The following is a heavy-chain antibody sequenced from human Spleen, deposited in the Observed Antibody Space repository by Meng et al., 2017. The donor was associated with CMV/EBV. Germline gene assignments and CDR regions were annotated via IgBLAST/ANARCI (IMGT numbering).Heavy chain of an antibody. CDR1: EEYFRGYL. CDR2: INHNEIT. J-gene: IGHJ4*02. D-gene: IGHD3-3*01. V-gene: IGHV4-34*01. CDR3: ARGRITISYDY. Sequence: LNCAVYEEYFRGYLWTWIRQTPGQGLEWIGEINHNEITHYNPSLKSRVTMSIETSKNQFSLNLRSVTAADTAVYYCARGRITISYDYWAQGLLVTVSS.